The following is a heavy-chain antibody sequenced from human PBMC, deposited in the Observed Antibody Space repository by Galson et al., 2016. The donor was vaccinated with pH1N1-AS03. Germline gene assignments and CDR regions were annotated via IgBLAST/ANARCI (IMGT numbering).Heavy chain of an antibody. CDR3: ARGILGDAVGLDS. J-gene: IGHJ4*02. CDR2: INTDETKT. V-gene: IGHV3-74*01. D-gene: IGHD3-16*01. CDR1: GFTLRNYW. Sequence: SLRLSCAASGFTLRNYWMHWVRQAPGGGRVWVPRINTDETKTYYADSVQGRFAISRDIAKNTVYLQMKSLGPEDTAVYYCARGILGDAVGLDSWGQGTLVTVSS.